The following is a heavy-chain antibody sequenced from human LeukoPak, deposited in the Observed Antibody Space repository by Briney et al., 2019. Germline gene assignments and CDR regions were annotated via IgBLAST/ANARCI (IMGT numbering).Heavy chain of an antibody. D-gene: IGHD3-3*02. J-gene: IGHJ4*02. V-gene: IGHV4-34*01. CDR2: INHSGRT. CDR3: ARLHPGFSDERENYLDY. Sequence: PGGSLRLSCAASGFTFSSYSMNWVRQAPGKGLEWIGDINHSGRTNYNPPLNSRVTISVDTSENQFSLNLTSVTAADTAVYYCARLHPGFSDERENYLDYWGQGSLVTVSS. CDR1: GFTFSSYS.